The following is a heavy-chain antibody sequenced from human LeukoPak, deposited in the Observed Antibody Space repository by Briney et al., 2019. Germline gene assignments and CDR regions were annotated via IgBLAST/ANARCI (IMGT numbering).Heavy chain of an antibody. CDR2: ISGSGGTT. J-gene: IGHJ4*02. CDR3: ARGGSVFAYFFDY. Sequence: PGGSLRLSCAASGFIFSNYAMTWARPTPGKGLEWVSAISGSGGTTHYADSVKGRFTICRDSSTNTLYLQLSSLRAEDTAIYYCARGGSVFAYFFDYWGQGTLVTVSS. CDR1: GFIFSNYA. D-gene: IGHD3-10*01. V-gene: IGHV3-23*01.